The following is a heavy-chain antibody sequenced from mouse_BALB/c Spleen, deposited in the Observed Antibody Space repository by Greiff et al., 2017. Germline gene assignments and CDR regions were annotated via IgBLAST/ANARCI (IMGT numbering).Heavy chain of an antibody. Sequence: EVKLMESGPGLVKPSQSLSLTCSVTGYSITSGYYWNWIRQFPGNKLEWMGYISYDGSNNYNPSLKNRISITRDTSKNQFFLKLNSVTTEDTATYYCAGNSYYFDYWGQGTTLTVSS. V-gene: IGHV3-6*02. CDR2: ISYDGSN. D-gene: IGHD2-1*01. CDR3: AGNSYYFDY. J-gene: IGHJ2*01. CDR1: GYSITSGYY.